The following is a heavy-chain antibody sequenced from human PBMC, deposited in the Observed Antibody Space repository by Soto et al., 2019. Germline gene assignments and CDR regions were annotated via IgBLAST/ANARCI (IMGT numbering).Heavy chain of an antibody. Sequence: QVQLVQSGAEVKKPGSSVKVSCKASGGSFSNFVISGVRQAPGQGLEWMGGIIPNFGTTNYAQKFQGKVTITADETTSTAYLELSGLTSEDTSVYYCARDVGGEATIRYWGQGTLVTVSS. CDR3: ARDVGGEATIRY. CDR2: IIPNFGTT. CDR1: GGSFSNFV. V-gene: IGHV1-69*01. J-gene: IGHJ4*02. D-gene: IGHD5-12*01.